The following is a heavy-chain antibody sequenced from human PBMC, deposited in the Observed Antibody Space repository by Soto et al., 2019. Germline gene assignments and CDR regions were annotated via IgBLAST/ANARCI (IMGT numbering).Heavy chain of an antibody. CDR3: AREGRGYSGYDSLQIDY. J-gene: IGHJ4*02. D-gene: IGHD5-12*01. Sequence: PGGSLRLSCAASGFTFSSYSMNWVRQAPGKGLEWVSSISSSSSYIYYADSVKGRFTISRDNAKNSLYLQMNSLRAEDTAVYYCAREGRGYSGYDSLQIDYWGQGTLVTVSS. CDR2: ISSSSSYI. V-gene: IGHV3-21*01. CDR1: GFTFSSYS.